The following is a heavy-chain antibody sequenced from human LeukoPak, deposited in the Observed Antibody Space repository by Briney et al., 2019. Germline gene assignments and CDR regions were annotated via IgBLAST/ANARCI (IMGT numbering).Heavy chain of an antibody. CDR1: GFTFSSYG. D-gene: IGHD2-15*01. Sequence: PGGSLRLSCAASGFTFSSYGMSWVRQAPGKGLEWVSAISGSGGNTYYADSVKGRFTISRDNSKNTLYLQMNSPRAEDTAVYYCAKKNRFCSGGSCYSDYWGQGTLVTVSS. V-gene: IGHV3-23*01. CDR2: ISGSGGNT. J-gene: IGHJ4*02. CDR3: AKKNRFCSGGSCYSDY.